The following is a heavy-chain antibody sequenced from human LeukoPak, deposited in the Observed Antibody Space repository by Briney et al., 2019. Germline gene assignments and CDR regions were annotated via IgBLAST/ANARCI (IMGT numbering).Heavy chain of an antibody. D-gene: IGHD3-10*01. Sequence: RPGGSLRLSCAASGFTFSSYEMNWVRQAPGKGLEWVSYISSSGSTIYYADSVKGRFTISRDNAKNSLFLQMNSLRAEDTAVYYCARDSAACRGCAFDLWGQGTVVTVSS. CDR3: ARDSAACRGCAFDL. V-gene: IGHV3-48*03. CDR2: ISSSGSTI. CDR1: GFTFSSYE. J-gene: IGHJ3*01.